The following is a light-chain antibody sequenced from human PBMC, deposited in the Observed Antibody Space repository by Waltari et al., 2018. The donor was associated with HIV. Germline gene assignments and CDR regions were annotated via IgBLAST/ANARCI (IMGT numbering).Light chain of an antibody. CDR1: RTDVAGCDH. J-gene: IGLJ3*02. CDR3: SSYTSSSTWV. CDR2: DVS. Sequence: QSALTQPASVSGSPGTSITIPCTGNRTDVAGCDHVAWYQQHPGKAPKLMIYDVSNRPSGVSNRFSGSKSGNTASLTISGLQAEDEADYYCSSYTSSSTWVFGGGTKLTVL. V-gene: IGLV2-14*03.